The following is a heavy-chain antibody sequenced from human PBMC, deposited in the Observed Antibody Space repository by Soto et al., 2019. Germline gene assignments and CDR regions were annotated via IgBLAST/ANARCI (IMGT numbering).Heavy chain of an antibody. CDR3: ARHSIITGTTLDY. V-gene: IGHV5-51*01. D-gene: IGHD1-20*01. CDR2: IYPGDSDT. Sequence: GESLKISCKGSGYSFTSYWIGWVRQMPGKGLEWMGIIYPGDSDTRYSPSFQGQVTISADKSIRTAYLQWSSLKASDTAMYYCARHSIITGTTLDYWGQGPLVTVSS. J-gene: IGHJ4*02. CDR1: GYSFTSYW.